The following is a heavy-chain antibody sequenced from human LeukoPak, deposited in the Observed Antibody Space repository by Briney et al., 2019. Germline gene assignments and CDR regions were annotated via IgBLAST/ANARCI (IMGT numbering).Heavy chain of an antibody. CDR3: AKDHYDYVWGSYRPSFTAGLV. Sequence: PGGSLRLSCAASGFTFSSYAMSWVRQAPGKGLEWVSAISGSGGSTHYADSVKGRFTISRDNSKNTLYLQMNSLRAEDTAVYYCAKDHYDYVWGSYRPSFTAGLVWGQGTLVTVSS. J-gene: IGHJ4*02. CDR2: ISGSGGST. D-gene: IGHD3-16*02. V-gene: IGHV3-23*01. CDR1: GFTFSSYA.